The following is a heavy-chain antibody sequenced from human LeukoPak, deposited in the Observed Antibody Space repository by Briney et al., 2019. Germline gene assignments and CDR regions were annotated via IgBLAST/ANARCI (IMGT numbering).Heavy chain of an antibody. CDR1: GLTFSNYA. J-gene: IGHJ4*02. D-gene: IGHD3-10*01. CDR3: TKDRLDYGSGNFDY. CDR2: ISGSGGSN. Sequence: PGRSLTLAWSAAGLTFSNYAMRWVRPPARSGIEWVSFISGSGGSNNYADSVQGRFTISRDNSKDTLYLQMYSLRADDTAVYYCTKDRLDYGSGNFDYWGQGTLVTVSS. V-gene: IGHV3-23*01.